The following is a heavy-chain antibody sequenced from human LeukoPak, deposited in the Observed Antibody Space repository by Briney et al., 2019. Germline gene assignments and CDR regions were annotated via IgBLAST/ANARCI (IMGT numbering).Heavy chain of an antibody. CDR3: ARVRLVTYYDSSGYYDY. CDR1: GGSISSSSYY. CDR2: IYYSGST. D-gene: IGHD3-22*01. J-gene: IGHJ4*02. Sequence: SETLSLTCTVSGGSISSSSYYWGWIRQPPGKGLEWIGSIYYSGSTYYNPSLKSRVTISVDTSKNQFSLKLSSVTAADTAVYYCARVRLVTYYDSSGYYDYWGQGTLVTVSS. V-gene: IGHV4-39*01.